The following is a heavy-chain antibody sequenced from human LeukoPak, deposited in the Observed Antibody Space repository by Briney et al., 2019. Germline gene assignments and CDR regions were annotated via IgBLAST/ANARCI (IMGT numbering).Heavy chain of an antibody. CDR1: GFTFSSYG. CDR2: ISYDGSNK. J-gene: IGHJ4*02. Sequence: GGSLRLSCAASGFTFSSYGMHWVRQAPGKGLEWVAVISYDGSNKYYADSVKGRFTISRDNSKNTLYLQMNSLRAEDTAVYYCAKGSAIYGSGSFVFDYWGQGTLVTVSS. D-gene: IGHD3-10*01. CDR3: AKGSAIYGSGSFVFDY. V-gene: IGHV3-30*18.